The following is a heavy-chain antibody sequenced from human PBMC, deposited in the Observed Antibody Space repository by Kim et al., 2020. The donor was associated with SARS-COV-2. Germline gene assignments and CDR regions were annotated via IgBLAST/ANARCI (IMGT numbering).Heavy chain of an antibody. D-gene: IGHD3-22*01. Sequence: ADYVKGRIIISRDHSKTTLYLQMNSLRAEDTAVYYCATVVFYYDAGYFKNWGQGTLVIVSS. CDR3: ATVVFYYDAGYFKN. V-gene: IGHV3-66*01. J-gene: IGHJ1*01.